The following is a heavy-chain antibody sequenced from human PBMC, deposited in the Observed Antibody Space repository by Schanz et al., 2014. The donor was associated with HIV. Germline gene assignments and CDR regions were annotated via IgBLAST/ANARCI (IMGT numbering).Heavy chain of an antibody. CDR3: AKSNGGDTAVVQYYFDY. D-gene: IGHD5-18*01. Sequence: EVQLVESGGGLVKPGGSLRLSCAASGFTLSSYSMNWVRQAPGKGLEWVANIKEDGIEKYYVDSVKSRFTISRDNAKNSLYLNMYSLRAEDTAVYFCAKSNGGDTAVVQYYFDYWGQGTLVSVSS. CDR1: GFTLSSYS. CDR2: IKEDGIEK. V-gene: IGHV3-7*01. J-gene: IGHJ4*02.